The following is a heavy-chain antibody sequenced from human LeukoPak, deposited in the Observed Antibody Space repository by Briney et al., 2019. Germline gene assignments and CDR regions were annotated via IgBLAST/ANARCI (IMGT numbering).Heavy chain of an antibody. CDR1: GFTFSSSA. Sequence: PGGSLRLSCAASGFTFSSSAMSWVRQAPGKGLEWVSNISGSGSGGSTYYADSVKGRFTISRDNSKNTLYLQMNSLRAEDTAVYYCAKGATMIVVVDFDYWGQGTLVTVSS. CDR3: AKGATMIVVVDFDY. V-gene: IGHV3-23*01. D-gene: IGHD3-22*01. CDR2: ISGSGSGGST. J-gene: IGHJ4*02.